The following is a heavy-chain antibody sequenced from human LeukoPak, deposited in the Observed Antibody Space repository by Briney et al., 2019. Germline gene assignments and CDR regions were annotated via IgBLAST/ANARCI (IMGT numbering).Heavy chain of an antibody. V-gene: IGHV3-48*03. J-gene: IGHJ4*02. CDR2: ISSSGSTI. CDR3: ARDFVGAFDY. CDR1: GFTFSSYE. D-gene: IGHD1-26*01. Sequence: GGSLRLSCAASGFTFSSYEMNWVRQAPGKGLEWVSYISSSGSTIYYADSVKGRFTISRDNAKNSLYLQMNSLRAEDTAVYYFARDFVGAFDYWGQGTLVAVSS.